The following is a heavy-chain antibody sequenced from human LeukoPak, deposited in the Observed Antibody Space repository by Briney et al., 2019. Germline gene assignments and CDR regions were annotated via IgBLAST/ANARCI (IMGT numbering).Heavy chain of an antibody. CDR3: ARLTTVVTFSFDY. Sequence: PSETLSLTCAVYGGSFSGYYWSWIRQPPGKGLEWIGEINHSGSTNYNPSLKSRVTISVDTSKNQFSLKLSSVTAADTAVYYCARLTTVVTFSFDYWGQGTLVTVSS. J-gene: IGHJ4*02. V-gene: IGHV4-34*01. CDR1: GGSFSGYY. D-gene: IGHD4-23*01. CDR2: INHSGST.